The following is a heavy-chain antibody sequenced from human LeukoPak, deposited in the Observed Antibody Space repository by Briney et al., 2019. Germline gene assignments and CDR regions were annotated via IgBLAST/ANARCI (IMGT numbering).Heavy chain of an antibody. CDR3: AKAGGAMEVFDY. Sequence: GGSLRLSCVASGFTFSSYAMSWVRQAPGKGLEWVSAISGSGGSTYYADSVKGRFTISRDNSKNTLYLQMNSLRAEDTAVYYCAKAGGAMEVFDYWGQGTLVTVSS. V-gene: IGHV3-23*01. CDR1: GFTFSSYA. CDR2: ISGSGGST. J-gene: IGHJ4*02. D-gene: IGHD5-18*01.